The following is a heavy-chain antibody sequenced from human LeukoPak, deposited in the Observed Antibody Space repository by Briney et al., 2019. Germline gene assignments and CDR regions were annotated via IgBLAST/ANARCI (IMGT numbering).Heavy chain of an antibody. D-gene: IGHD6-19*01. CDR2: IYSSGYT. Sequence: SETLSLTCNVSGGSISSYYWSWIRQPAGKGLEWIGRIYSSGYTNYNPSLKSRVTMSVDTSKNQFSLKLSSVTAADTAVYYCARHAGSGWSSSLYWYFDLWGRGTLVTVSS. V-gene: IGHV4-4*07. CDR3: ARHAGSGWSSSLYWYFDL. CDR1: GGSISSYY. J-gene: IGHJ2*01.